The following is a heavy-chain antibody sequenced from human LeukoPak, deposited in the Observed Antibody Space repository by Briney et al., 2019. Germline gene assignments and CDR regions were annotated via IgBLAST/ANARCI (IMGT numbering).Heavy chain of an antibody. CDR2: ISYDGSNK. V-gene: IGHV3-30*18. CDR1: GFRFSRYG. J-gene: IGHJ3*01. Sequence: GGSLRLSCAASGFRFSRYGMNWVRQAPGKGLEWVAVISYDGSNKYYADSVKGRFTISRDNSKNTLYLQMNSLRAEDTALYYCAKLFHLWGQGTMVTVSS. CDR3: AKLFHL.